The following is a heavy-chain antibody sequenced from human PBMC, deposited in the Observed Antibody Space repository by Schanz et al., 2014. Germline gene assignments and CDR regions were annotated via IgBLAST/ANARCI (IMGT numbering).Heavy chain of an antibody. J-gene: IGHJ4*02. CDR3: ARDSGSSSWYPSDY. CDR1: GFTFDDYA. V-gene: IGHV3-9*01. CDR2: ISWNSGSI. Sequence: EVQLVESGGGLVQPGRSLRLSCAASGFTFDDYAMHWVRQAPGKGLEWVSGISWNSGSIGYEDSVKGRFTISRDNAKNSLYLQMNSLRAEDTALYYCARDSGSSSWYPSDYWGQGTLVTVSS. D-gene: IGHD6-13*01.